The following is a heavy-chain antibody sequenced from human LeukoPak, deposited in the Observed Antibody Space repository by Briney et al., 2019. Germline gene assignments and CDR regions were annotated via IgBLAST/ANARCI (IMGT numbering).Heavy chain of an antibody. CDR1: GGSFSGYY. J-gene: IGHJ5*02. Sequence: SETLSLTCAVYGGSFSGYYWSWTRQPPGKGLEWIGEINHSGSTNYNPSLKSRVTISVDTSKNQFSLKLSSVTAADTAVYYCARSVSIIGKQWLVRRPWFDPWGQGTLVTVSS. V-gene: IGHV4-34*01. CDR3: ARSVSIIGKQWLVRRPWFDP. D-gene: IGHD6-19*01. CDR2: INHSGST.